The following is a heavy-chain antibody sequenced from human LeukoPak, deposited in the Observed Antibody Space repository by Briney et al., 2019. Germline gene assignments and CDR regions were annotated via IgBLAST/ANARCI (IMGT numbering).Heavy chain of an antibody. CDR3: VRYLGYCSSTSCPHDAFDI. CDR1: GFTVSSNY. Sequence: PGGSLRLSCAASGFTVSSNYMSWVRQAPGKGLEWVSVIYSGGTTYYADSVKGRFTISRDNSQNTLYLQMNSLRAEDTAVYYCVRYLGYCSSTSCPHDAFDIWGQGTMVTVSS. D-gene: IGHD2-2*01. V-gene: IGHV3-53*01. J-gene: IGHJ3*02. CDR2: IYSGGTT.